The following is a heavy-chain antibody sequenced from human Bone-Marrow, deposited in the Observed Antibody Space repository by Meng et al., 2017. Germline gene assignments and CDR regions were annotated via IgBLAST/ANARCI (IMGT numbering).Heavy chain of an antibody. Sequence: GESLKISCAASGFTVNNNYMSWVRQAPGKGLEWVGRIKSKTDGGTTDYAAPVKGRFTISRDDSKNTLYLQMNSLKTEDTAVYYCTTDHALSYCGGDCYSLDFQHWGQGTLVTVSS. J-gene: IGHJ1*01. CDR1: GFTVNNNY. CDR2: IKSKTDGGTT. D-gene: IGHD2-21*02. CDR3: TTDHALSYCGGDCYSLDFQH. V-gene: IGHV3-15*01.